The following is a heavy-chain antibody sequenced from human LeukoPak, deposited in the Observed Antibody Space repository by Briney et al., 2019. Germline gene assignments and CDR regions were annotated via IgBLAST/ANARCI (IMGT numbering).Heavy chain of an antibody. D-gene: IGHD2-15*01. CDR1: GGSISSYY. CDR3: ARQGISKPLNWFDP. V-gene: IGHV4-39*01. J-gene: IGHJ5*02. Sequence: SETLSLTCTVSGGSISSYYWGWIRQPPGKGLEWIGSIYYSGSTYYNPSLKSRVTISVDTSKNQFSLKLSSVTAADTAVYYCARQGISKPLNWFDPWGQGTLVTVSS. CDR2: IYYSGST.